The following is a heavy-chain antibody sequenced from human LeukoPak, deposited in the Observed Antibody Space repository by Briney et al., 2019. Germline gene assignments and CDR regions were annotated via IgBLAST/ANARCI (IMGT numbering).Heavy chain of an antibody. Sequence: SSETLSLTCTVSGGSISSSSYYWGWIRQPPGKGLEWIGSIYYSGSTYYNPSLKSRVTISVDTSKSQFSLKLSSVTAADTAVYYCARTNSYGLYYFDHWGQGTLVTVSS. CDR2: IYYSGST. D-gene: IGHD5-18*01. V-gene: IGHV4-39*01. J-gene: IGHJ4*02. CDR1: GGSISSSSYY. CDR3: ARTNSYGLYYFDH.